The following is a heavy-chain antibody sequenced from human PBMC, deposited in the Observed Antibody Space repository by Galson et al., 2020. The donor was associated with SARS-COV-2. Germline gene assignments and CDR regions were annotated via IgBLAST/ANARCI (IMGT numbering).Heavy chain of an antibody. D-gene: IGHD2-2*03. CDR3: VRGWIRNMDV. CDR2: TYYRSTWYK. J-gene: IGHJ6*02. CDR1: GDSVSSDRAG. Sequence: SQTLSLTCVISGDSVSSDRAGWNWTRHSPSRGLEWLGRTYYRSTWYKDSAESVKGRITINTDTSKNQFSLQLNSVSPEDTAVYYCVRGWIRNMDVWGQGTTVTVSS. V-gene: IGHV6-1*01.